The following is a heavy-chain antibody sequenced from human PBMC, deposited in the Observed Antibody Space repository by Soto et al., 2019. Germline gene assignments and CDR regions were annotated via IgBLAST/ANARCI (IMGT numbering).Heavy chain of an antibody. J-gene: IGHJ4*02. CDR2: ISYDGSNK. D-gene: IGHD3-16*02. CDR3: AKALGELSPESYDY. V-gene: IGHV3-30*18. CDR1: GFTFSIYG. Sequence: GGSLRLSCAASGFTFSIYGMHWVRQAPGKGLEWVAVISYDGSNKYYADSVKGRFTISRDNSKNTLNLQMNSLRADDTAVYYCAKALGELSPESYDYWGQGTLVTVSS.